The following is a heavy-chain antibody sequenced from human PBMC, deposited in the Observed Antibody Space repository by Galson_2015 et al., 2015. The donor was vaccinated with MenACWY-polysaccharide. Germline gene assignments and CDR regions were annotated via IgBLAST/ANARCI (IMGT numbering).Heavy chain of an antibody. D-gene: IGHD3-22*01. CDR2: ISSAGST. CDR1: GVTFTSFA. CDR3: AKGASRYYDSSSYYSI. V-gene: IGHV3-23*01. J-gene: IGHJ4*02. Sequence: ALRLCCGAAGVTFTSFAMNWGRQAPGIGLGWVSGISSAGSTYIAGAVRGRFTIARDNSKNALYLQMNSLRAEVTAVYYCAKGASRYYDSSSYYSIWGQGTLVTVSS.